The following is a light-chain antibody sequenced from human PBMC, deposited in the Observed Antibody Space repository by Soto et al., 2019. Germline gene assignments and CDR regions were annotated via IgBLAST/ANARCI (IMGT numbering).Light chain of an antibody. CDR1: QSISSW. V-gene: IGKV1-5*03. CDR2: KTS. Sequence: DIQLTQSPSTLSASVGDRVTITCRASQSISSWLAWYQQKPGKAPKFLIYKTSDLESGVPSRFSGSGSGTEFTLTIISLQPDVFATYYCQYYNNYCWTFGLGTKVEIK. CDR3: QYYNNYCWT. J-gene: IGKJ1*01.